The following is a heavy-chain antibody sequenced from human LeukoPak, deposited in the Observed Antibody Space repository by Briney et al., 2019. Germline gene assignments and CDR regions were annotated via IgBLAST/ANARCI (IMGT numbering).Heavy chain of an antibody. V-gene: IGHV1-18*01. Sequence: GASVKVSCKASGYTFSTYGINWVQQAPGQGLEWMGWINTNNGNTNYAQKFQDRVTMTRDTSTSTAYMELRSLGSDDTAVYYCARKGCFDNCYLFDYWGQGTLVTVSS. CDR1: GYTFSTYG. D-gene: IGHD1-20*01. CDR3: ARKGCFDNCYLFDY. J-gene: IGHJ4*02. CDR2: INTNNGNT.